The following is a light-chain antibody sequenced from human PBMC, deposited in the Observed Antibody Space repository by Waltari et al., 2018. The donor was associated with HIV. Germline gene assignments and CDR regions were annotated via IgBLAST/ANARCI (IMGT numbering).Light chain of an antibody. V-gene: IGKV1-17*01. CDR2: AAS. CDR1: QDIRSD. Sequence: DIQMTQSPSSLSASVGDTVTITCRASQDIRSDLGWFQQTPGKAPKRLIYAASTLQSRVPSRFSGSGSATEFTLTISGLQPEDFATYFCLQHNSYPYTFGQGTKLEIK. CDR3: LQHNSYPYT. J-gene: IGKJ2*01.